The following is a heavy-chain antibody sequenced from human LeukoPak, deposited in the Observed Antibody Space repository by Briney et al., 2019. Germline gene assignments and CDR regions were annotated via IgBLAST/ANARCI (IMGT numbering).Heavy chain of an antibody. CDR2: IYPGDSDT. Sequence: GESLKISCKGSGYSFTSYWIGWVRQMPGKGLEWMGIIYPGDSDTRYSPSFQGQVTISADKSISTAYLQWSSLKASDTAMYYCARHFSVIAAAGTFDYWGQGTLVTVSS. V-gene: IGHV5-51*01. CDR1: GYSFTSYW. D-gene: IGHD6-13*01. J-gene: IGHJ4*02. CDR3: ARHFSVIAAAGTFDY.